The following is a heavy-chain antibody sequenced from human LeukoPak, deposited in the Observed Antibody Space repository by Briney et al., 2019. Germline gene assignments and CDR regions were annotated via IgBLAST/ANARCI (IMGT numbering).Heavy chain of an antibody. D-gene: IGHD5-18*01. CDR2: IKQDRSEK. Sequence: GGSLRLSCAASGFTFSTYWMSWVRQAPGMGLEWVAHIKQDRSEKYYVDSVKGRFTIARDNAKNSLYLQMSSLRAEDTAVYYCARDPSRGYNYGYGDYWGQGTLVIVSS. CDR1: GFTFSTYW. J-gene: IGHJ4*02. V-gene: IGHV3-7*01. CDR3: ARDPSRGYNYGYGDY.